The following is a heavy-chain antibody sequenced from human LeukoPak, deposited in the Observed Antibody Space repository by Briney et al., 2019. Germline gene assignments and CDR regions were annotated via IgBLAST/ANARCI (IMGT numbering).Heavy chain of an antibody. D-gene: IGHD5-18*01. Sequence: GGPLRLSCAASGFTFSSYAMHGLRAAPGKGLEYVSAISSNGGSTYYANSVKGRFTISRDNSKNTLYLQMGSLRAEDMAVYYCARTATSWIPYYFDYWGQGTPVTVSS. CDR1: GFTFSSYA. J-gene: IGHJ4*02. CDR2: ISSNGGST. V-gene: IGHV3-64*01. CDR3: ARTATSWIPYYFDY.